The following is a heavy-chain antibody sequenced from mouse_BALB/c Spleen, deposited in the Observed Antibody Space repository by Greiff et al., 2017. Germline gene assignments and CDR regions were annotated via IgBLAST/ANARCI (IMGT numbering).Heavy chain of an antibody. V-gene: IGHV5-12-2*01. CDR1: GFTFSSYA. D-gene: IGHD2-2*01. CDR3: ARLDYGYVYYAMDY. CDR2: ISNGGGST. J-gene: IGHJ4*01. Sequence: EVQLVESGGGLVKPGGSLKLSCAASGFTFSSYAMSWVRQTPEKRLEWVAYISNGGGSTYYPDTVKGRFTISRDNAKNTLYLQMSSLKSEDTAMYYCARLDYGYVYYAMDYWGQGTSVTVSS.